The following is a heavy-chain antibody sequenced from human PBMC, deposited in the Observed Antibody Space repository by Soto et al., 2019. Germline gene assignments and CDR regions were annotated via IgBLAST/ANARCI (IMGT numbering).Heavy chain of an antibody. D-gene: IGHD2-8*02. CDR3: SRRWYGGIYYYCDF. CDR2: INHSGST. J-gene: IGHJ4*02. V-gene: IGHV4-34*01. CDR1: GGSFSGYF. Sequence: QVQLRQWGAGLLKPSETLSLTCAVYGGSFSGYFCSWIRQPPGKGLEWIGEINHSGSTNYIVSLKSRVTISVDTSKNQFSLKLSSVTAADTAVYYCSRRWYGGIYYYCDFWGQGTLVTVSS.